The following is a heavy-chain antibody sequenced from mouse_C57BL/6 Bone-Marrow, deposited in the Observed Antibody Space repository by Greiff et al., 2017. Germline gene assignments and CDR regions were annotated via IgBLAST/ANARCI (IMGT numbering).Heavy chain of an antibody. J-gene: IGHJ1*03. Sequence: EVHLVESGGGLVKPGGSLKLSCAASGFTFSSYAMSWVRQTPEKRLEWVATISDGGSYTYYPDNVKGRFTISRDNAKNNLYLQMSHLKSEDTAMYYCARDYDYDRWYFDVWGTGTTVTVSS. D-gene: IGHD2-4*01. V-gene: IGHV5-4*01. CDR3: ARDYDYDRWYFDV. CDR1: GFTFSSYA. CDR2: ISDGGSYT.